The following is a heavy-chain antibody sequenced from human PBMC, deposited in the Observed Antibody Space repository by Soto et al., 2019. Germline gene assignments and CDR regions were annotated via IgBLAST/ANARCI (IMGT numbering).Heavy chain of an antibody. V-gene: IGHV3-33*01. CDR3: ARDDVSMVTTFLDY. Sequence: VGSLSLSCAASGFPFNNYAMHWVLHAPGKGLEWVAVIWHDGSNEHYADSVKGRFRIARDNSNNTLYLQMNSLRGEDTALYYCARDDVSMVTTFLDYWGLGTLVTVS. CDR1: GFPFNNYA. D-gene: IGHD2-21*02. J-gene: IGHJ4*02. CDR2: IWHDGSNE.